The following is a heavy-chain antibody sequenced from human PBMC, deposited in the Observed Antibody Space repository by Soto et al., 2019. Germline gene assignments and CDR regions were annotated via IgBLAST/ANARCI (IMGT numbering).Heavy chain of an antibody. CDR2: INPNSGGT. CDR1: GYTFTGYY. V-gene: IGHV1-2*02. J-gene: IGHJ6*02. Sequence: ASVKVSCKASGYTFTGYYMHWVRQAPGQGLEWMGWINPNSGGTNYAQKFQGRVTMTRDTSISTAYMELSRLRSDNTAVYYCARDNYDFWSGYRQNYGMDVWGQGTTVTVSS. D-gene: IGHD3-3*01. CDR3: ARDNYDFWSGYRQNYGMDV.